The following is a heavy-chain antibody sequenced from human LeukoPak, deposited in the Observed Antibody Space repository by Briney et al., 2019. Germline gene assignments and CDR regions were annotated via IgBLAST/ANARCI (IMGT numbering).Heavy chain of an antibody. V-gene: IGHV4-39*07. CDR1: GGSITDYF. CDR3: TRDRAHGTQDY. J-gene: IGHJ4*02. CDR2: IYYSGRT. Sequence: SETLSLTCTVSGGSITDYFWGWIRQPPGKGLEWIGSIYYSGRTFYNPSLKNRVSISLDTSKGQFSLNLDSVTAADTAVYFCTRDRAHGTQDYWGQGTLVTVS. D-gene: IGHD1-26*01.